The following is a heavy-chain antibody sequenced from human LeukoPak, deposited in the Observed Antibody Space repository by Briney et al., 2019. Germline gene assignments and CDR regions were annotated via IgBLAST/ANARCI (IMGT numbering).Heavy chain of an antibody. Sequence: GRSLRLSCAASGFTFSSYAMHWVRQAPGKGLEWVAVISYDGSNKYYADSVKGRFTISRDNSKNTLYLQMNSLRAEDTAVYYCARDRTPGGVVVAVYWGQGTPVTVSS. V-gene: IGHV3-30-3*01. CDR2: ISYDGSNK. J-gene: IGHJ4*02. D-gene: IGHD2-15*01. CDR1: GFTFSSYA. CDR3: ARDRTPGGVVVAVY.